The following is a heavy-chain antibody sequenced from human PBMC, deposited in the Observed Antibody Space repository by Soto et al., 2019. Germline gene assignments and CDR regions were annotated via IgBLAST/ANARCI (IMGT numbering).Heavy chain of an antibody. CDR2: IDPSDSRT. V-gene: IGHV5-10-1*03. D-gene: IGHD5-18*01. Sequence: EVQLVQSGAEVKKPGESLRISCNASGYAFTDYWISWVRQKPGQGLEWMGRIDPSDSRTKYSPSFDGHVTISIDKSISAAFLQWSSLRASDSAVYYWARRRGYSYDFDYWGQGTLVTVSS. J-gene: IGHJ4*02. CDR1: GYAFTDYW. CDR3: ARRRGYSYDFDY.